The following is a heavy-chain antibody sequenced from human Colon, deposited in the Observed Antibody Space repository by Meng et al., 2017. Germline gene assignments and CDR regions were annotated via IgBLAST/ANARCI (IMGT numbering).Heavy chain of an antibody. CDR2: INQDASSK. CDR1: GFPFSNYW. CDR3: THPLIVGAANALDI. V-gene: IGHV3-7*01. J-gene: IGHJ3*02. Sequence: GGSLRLSCAASGFPFSNYWMSWVRQAPGKGLEWVANINQDASSKDYVASVKGRFTISRDNAKNSLYLQMNSLRAEDTAVYYCTHPLIVGAANALDIWGPGKMVTVAS. D-gene: IGHD1-26*01.